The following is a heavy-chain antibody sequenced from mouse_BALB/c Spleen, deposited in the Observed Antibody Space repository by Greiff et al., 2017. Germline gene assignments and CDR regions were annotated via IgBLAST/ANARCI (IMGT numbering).Heavy chain of an antibody. Sequence: EVMLVESGGGLVKLGGSLKLSCAASGFTFSSYYMSWVRQTPEKRLELVAAINSNGGSTYYPDTVKGRFTISRDNAKNTLYLQMSSLKSEDTALYYCARQGGGPWFAYWGQGTLVTVSA. CDR3: ARQGGGPWFAY. V-gene: IGHV5-6-2*01. CDR1: GFTFSSYY. J-gene: IGHJ3*01. CDR2: INSNGGST.